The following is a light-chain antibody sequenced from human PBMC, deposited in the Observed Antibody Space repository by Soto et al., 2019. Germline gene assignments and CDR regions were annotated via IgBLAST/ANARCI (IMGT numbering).Light chain of an antibody. V-gene: IGLV2-8*01. CDR2: EVV. J-gene: IGLJ1*01. CDR3: NSYDGSNTYV. Sequence: QSVLTQPPSASGSPGQSVTISCTGSKSDIGIYDFVSWYQHHPGKAPRLIIYEVVQRPSGVPDRFSGSKSGNTASLTVSGLQAADEADYFCNSYDGSNTYVFGTGTKVTVL. CDR1: KSDIGIYDF.